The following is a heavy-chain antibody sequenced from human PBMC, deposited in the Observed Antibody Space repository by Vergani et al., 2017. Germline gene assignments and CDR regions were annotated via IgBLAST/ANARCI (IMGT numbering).Heavy chain of an antibody. V-gene: IGHV3-64*01. CDR1: GFTFSSYA. D-gene: IGHD1-26*01. J-gene: IGHJ3*02. CDR2: ISSNGGST. Sequence: EVQLVESGGGLVQPGGSLRLSCAASGFTFSSYAMHLVRQAPGKGLEYVSAISSNGGSTYYANSVKGRFTISRDNSKNTLYLQMGSLRAEDMAVYYCARVEVGANAFDIWGQGTMVTVSS. CDR3: ARVEVGANAFDI.